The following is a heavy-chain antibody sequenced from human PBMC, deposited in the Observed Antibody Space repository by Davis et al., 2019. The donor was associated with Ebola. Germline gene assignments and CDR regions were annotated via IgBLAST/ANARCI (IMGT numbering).Heavy chain of an antibody. CDR2: LIPIFGTA. J-gene: IGHJ6*02. CDR1: VGTFSSYT. Sequence: SVKVSCKASVGTFSSYTITWVRQAPGQGLEWMGGLIPIFGTANYAQKFQGRVTITRHTFTSTVHSGVRRLRSEDTAVYYCARDGPYYYGLDVWGQGTAVAVSS. CDR3: ARDGPYYYGLDV. V-gene: IGHV1-69*06.